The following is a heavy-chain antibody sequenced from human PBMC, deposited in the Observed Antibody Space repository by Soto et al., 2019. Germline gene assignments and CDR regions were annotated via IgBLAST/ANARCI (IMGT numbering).Heavy chain of an antibody. J-gene: IGHJ6*02. D-gene: IGHD6-6*01. CDR1: GFSFSTYG. CDR3: AKVVRADSTSSNFYYYFGMDV. CDR2: ISNDGSNK. V-gene: IGHV3-30*18. Sequence: QVQMVESGGGVVQPGRSLRLSCAASGFSFSTYGMHWVRQAPGKGLEWMAVISNDGSNKYYADSVKGRFTISRDNSKDTLFLQMNSLGGEDTAVYYCAKVVRADSTSSNFYYYFGMDVWGQGTTVTVSS.